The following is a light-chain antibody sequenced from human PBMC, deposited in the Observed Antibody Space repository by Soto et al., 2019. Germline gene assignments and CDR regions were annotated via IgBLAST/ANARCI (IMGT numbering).Light chain of an antibody. CDR2: SAS. Sequence: IQVTQSPSSVSASVGDRVTITCRASQPISSWLAWYQQKPGPPPNLLIYSASTLRSGVPSRFSGSESGTLSPPTITNLQPEDFATYYCPQASSFPLTFGGGTKVEVK. V-gene: IGKV1-12*01. CDR1: QPISSW. J-gene: IGKJ4*01. CDR3: PQASSFPLT.